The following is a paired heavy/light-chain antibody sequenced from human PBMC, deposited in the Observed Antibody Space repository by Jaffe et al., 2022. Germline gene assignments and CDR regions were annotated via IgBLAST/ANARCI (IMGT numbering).Heavy chain of an antibody. CDR2: INPGNGFT. J-gene: IGHJ4*02. D-gene: IGHD6-19*01. Sequence: QVQLVQSGAEVKKPGASVKVSCKASGYTFTSYAMHWVRQAPGQSLEWLGWINPGNGFTKYSQNFQGRVTITRDTSASTAYMELRSLRSEDTAVYYCAREYSSGWYESWGQGTLVTVSS. CDR3: AREYSSGWYES. CDR1: GYTFTSYA. V-gene: IGHV1-3*01.
Light chain of an antibody. CDR3: QQHGSSPT. Sequence: ELVLTQSPGTLSLSPGERATLSCRASQSVSSSYLAWYQQKPGQAPRLLIYGVSSRATGIPDRFGGSGSGTDFTLTINRVEPADFAVYYCQQHGSSPTFGQGTKVEI. CDR2: GVS. J-gene: IGKJ1*01. V-gene: IGKV3-20*01. CDR1: QSVSSSY.